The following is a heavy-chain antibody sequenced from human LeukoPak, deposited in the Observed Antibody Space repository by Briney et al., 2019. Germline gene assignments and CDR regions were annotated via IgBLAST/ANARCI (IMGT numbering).Heavy chain of an antibody. CDR2: INTYNGNT. V-gene: IGHV1-18*01. CDR3: ARVFGRELGYCGSTSCFGGPPGY. J-gene: IGHJ4*02. Sequence: GASVKVSCKASGYTFTSYGISWVRQAPGQGLEWMGWINTYNGNTNYAQKLQGRVAMTTDTSTSTAYMELRSLRSDDTAVYYCARVFGRELGYCGSTSCFGGPPGYWGQGTLVTVSS. CDR1: GYTFTSYG. D-gene: IGHD2-2*01.